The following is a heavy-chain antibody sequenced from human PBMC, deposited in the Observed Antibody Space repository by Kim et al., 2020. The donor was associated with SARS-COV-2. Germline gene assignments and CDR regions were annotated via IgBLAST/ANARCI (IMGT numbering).Heavy chain of an antibody. Sequence: GGSLRLSCAASGFTFSSYGMHWVRQAPGKGLEWVAVIWYDGSNKYYADSVKGRFTISRDNSKNTLYLQMNSLRAEDTAVYYCAKDQGDNWNDVRFDYWGQGTLVTVSS. CDR3: AKDQGDNWNDVRFDY. CDR1: GFTFSSYG. V-gene: IGHV3-33*06. D-gene: IGHD1-1*01. CDR2: IWYDGSNK. J-gene: IGHJ4*02.